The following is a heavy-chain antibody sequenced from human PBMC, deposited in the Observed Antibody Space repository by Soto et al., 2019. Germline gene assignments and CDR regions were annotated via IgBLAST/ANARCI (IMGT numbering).Heavy chain of an antibody. Sequence: SLRVSKAASEGNCGGHAVHRVRKAPGKGLEYVSAISSNGGSTYYADSVKGRFTISRDNSKNTLYLQMGSLRAEDMAVYYCARGGYSYGPFDYWGQGTLVTVSS. CDR2: ISSNGGST. CDR3: ARGGYSYGPFDY. CDR1: EGNCGGHA. V-gene: IGHV3-64*02. J-gene: IGHJ4*02. D-gene: IGHD5-18*01.